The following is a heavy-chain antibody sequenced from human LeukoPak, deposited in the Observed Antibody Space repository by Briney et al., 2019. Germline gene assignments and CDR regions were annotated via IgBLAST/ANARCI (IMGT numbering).Heavy chain of an antibody. Sequence: ASVKVSCKASGYTFTGYYMHWVRQAPGQGLEWMGIINPSGGSTGYAQKFQGRVTMTRDTSTSTVYMELSSLRSEDTAVYYCAREISVAPYYFDYWGRGTLVTVSS. CDR3: AREISVAPYYFDY. D-gene: IGHD5-12*01. V-gene: IGHV1-46*01. CDR2: INPSGGST. CDR1: GYTFTGYY. J-gene: IGHJ4*02.